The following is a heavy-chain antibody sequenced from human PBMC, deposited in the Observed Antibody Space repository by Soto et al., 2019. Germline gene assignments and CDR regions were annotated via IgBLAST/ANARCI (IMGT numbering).Heavy chain of an antibody. CDR1: GGSFSGYY. V-gene: IGHV4-34*01. CDR2: INHSGST. Sequence: ASETLSLTCAVYGGSFSGYYWSWIRQPPGKGLEWIGEINHSGSTNYNPSLKSRVTISVDTSKNQFSLKLSSVTAADTAVYYCARGDPGHVLLWFGELSSYYYGMDVWGQGTTVTVYS. CDR3: ARGDPGHVLLWFGELSSYYYGMDV. J-gene: IGHJ6*02. D-gene: IGHD3-10*01.